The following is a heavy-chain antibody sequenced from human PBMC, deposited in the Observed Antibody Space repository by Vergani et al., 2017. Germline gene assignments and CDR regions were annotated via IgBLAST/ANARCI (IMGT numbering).Heavy chain of an antibody. CDR1: GYSFTSYW. D-gene: IGHD3-22*01. CDR3: ARQAGYYDSSGYYYRNWFDP. CDR2: IYPGDSDT. J-gene: IGHJ5*02. V-gene: IGHV5-51*01. Sequence: EVQLVQSGAEVKKPGESLKISCKGSGYSFTSYWIGWVRQMPGKGLEWMAIIYPGDSDTRYSPSFQGQVTISADKSISTAYLQWSSLKASDTAMYYCARQAGYYDSSGYYYRNWFDPWGQGTLVTVSS.